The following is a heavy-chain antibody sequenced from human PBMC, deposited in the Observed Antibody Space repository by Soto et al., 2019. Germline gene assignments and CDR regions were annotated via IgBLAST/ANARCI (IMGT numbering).Heavy chain of an antibody. CDR2: ISSSSSYI. CDR3: ARVGGVTIFGVVMPSPYYGMDV. CDR1: GGSISSGDYY. V-gene: IGHV3-21*01. D-gene: IGHD3-3*01. J-gene: IGHJ6*02. Sequence: PSETLSLTCTVSGGSISSGDYYWSWVRQAPGKGLEWVSSISSSSSYIYYADSVKGRFTISRDNAKNSLYLQMNSLRAEDTAVYYCARVGGVTIFGVVMPSPYYGMDVWGQGTTVTVSS.